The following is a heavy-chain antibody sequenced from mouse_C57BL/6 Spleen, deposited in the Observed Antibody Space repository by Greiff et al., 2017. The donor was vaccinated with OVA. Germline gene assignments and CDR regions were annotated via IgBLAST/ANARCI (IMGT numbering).Heavy chain of an antibody. Sequence: VQLQQSGAELVMPGASVKLSCKASGYTFTSYWMHWVKQRPGQGLEWIGEIDPSDSYTNYNQKFKGKSTLTVDKSSSTAYMQLSSLTSEDSAVYYCARLSSNAMDYWGQGTSVTVSS. CDR1: GYTFTSYW. J-gene: IGHJ4*01. V-gene: IGHV1-69*01. CDR2: IDPSDSYT. CDR3: ARLSSNAMDY.